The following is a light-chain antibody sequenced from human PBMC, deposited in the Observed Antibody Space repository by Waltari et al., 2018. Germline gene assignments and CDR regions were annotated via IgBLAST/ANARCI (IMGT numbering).Light chain of an antibody. J-gene: IGLJ3*02. CDR1: TGAVTSDHF. CDR2: DTN. Sequence: QAVVTQEPSLTVSPGGTVTLTCGSSTGAVTSDHFANWLQQKPGQTPKTLIYDTNKRHSWTPARFSGSLLGGTTALTLSGAQPEDAADYYCLLSYSGAWVFGGGTKLTVL. V-gene: IGLV7-46*01. CDR3: LLSYSGAWV.